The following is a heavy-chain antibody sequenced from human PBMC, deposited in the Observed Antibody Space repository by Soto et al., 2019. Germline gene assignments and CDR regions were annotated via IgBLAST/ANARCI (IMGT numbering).Heavy chain of an antibody. V-gene: IGHV3-23*01. CDR3: AKDWPGTSSVTSDC. CDR1: GFSFSDYA. Sequence: ESGGGLVQPGGSLRLSCAASGFSFSDYAMTWVRQAPGKGLEWVSSIINTGGSTNYADSVKGRFTISRDNSKSTLYLQMNSLRAEDTAIYYCAKDWPGTSSVTSDCWGQGTLVTVSS. J-gene: IGHJ4*02. D-gene: IGHD4-17*01. CDR2: IINTGGST.